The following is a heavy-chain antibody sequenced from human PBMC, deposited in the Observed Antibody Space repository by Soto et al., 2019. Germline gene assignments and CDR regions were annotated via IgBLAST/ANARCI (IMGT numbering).Heavy chain of an antibody. J-gene: IGHJ6*02. D-gene: IGHD2-15*01. CDR3: ASWWKGPDIGNYHYGVDG. CDR2: IMPIFRAP. V-gene: IGHV1-69*12. Sequence: QVQLVQSGAEVKKPGSSVKVSCKASGGAFSDYAFSWVRQAPGQGLEWLGGIMPIFRAPDYAQKFQGRVTIAADDFTRTGYMEMKSLRKEDTAVYYAASWWKGPDIGNYHYGVDGWGRGTTVTVS. CDR1: GGAFSDYA.